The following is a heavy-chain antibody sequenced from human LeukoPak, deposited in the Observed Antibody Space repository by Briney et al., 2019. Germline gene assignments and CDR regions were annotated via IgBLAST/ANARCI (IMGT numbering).Heavy chain of an antibody. V-gene: IGHV3-30*03. Sequence: PGRSLRLSCAASGFTFSNYGMYWVRQAPGKGLEWVAVISYDGSNKYYADSVKGRFTISRDNSKNTLYLQMNSLRAEDTAVYYCATASGITMIAIPFDYWGQGTLVTVSS. CDR3: ATASGITMIAIPFDY. D-gene: IGHD3-22*01. CDR1: GFTFSNYG. CDR2: ISYDGSNK. J-gene: IGHJ4*02.